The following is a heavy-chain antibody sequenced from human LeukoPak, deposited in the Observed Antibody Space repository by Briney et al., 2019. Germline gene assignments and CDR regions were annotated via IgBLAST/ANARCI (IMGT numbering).Heavy chain of an antibody. CDR2: IWYDGSNK. J-gene: IGHJ4*02. CDR3: AREREDDSSGFYYLDY. CDR1: GFTFSSYG. D-gene: IGHD3-22*01. V-gene: IGHV3-33*01. Sequence: GRSLRLSCAASGFTFSSYGMHWVRQAPGKGLEWVAVIWYDGSNKYYADSVKGRFTISRDNSKNTLCLQMNSLRAEDTAVYYCAREREDDSSGFYYLDYWGQGTLVTVSS.